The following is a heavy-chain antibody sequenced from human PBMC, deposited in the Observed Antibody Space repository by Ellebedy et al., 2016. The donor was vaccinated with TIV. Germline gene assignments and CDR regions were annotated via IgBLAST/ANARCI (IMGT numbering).Heavy chain of an antibody. Sequence: AASVKVSCEASGYTFTSYGISWVRQAPGQGLEWMGWINPYNGYTEYAQKLQGRVTMTTDTSTSTAYMELRSLRSDDTAVYYCARTLVVTAIPDTLHMWGQGTLVTVSS. CDR1: GYTFTSYG. CDR3: ARTLVVTAIPDTLHM. CDR2: INPYNGYT. J-gene: IGHJ3*02. V-gene: IGHV1-18*04. D-gene: IGHD2-21*02.